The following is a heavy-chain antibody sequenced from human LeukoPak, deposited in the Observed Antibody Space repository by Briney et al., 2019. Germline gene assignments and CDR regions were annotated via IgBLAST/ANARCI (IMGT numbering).Heavy chain of an antibody. CDR3: ARDRGYYSSSTGIDY. V-gene: IGHV1-2*02. D-gene: IGHD6-6*01. J-gene: IGHJ4*02. Sequence: ASVKVSCKASGYTYNAYYIHWVRQAPGQGLEWMGWINPNGGGTTYAQKFQGRVTMTRDTSITTAYMEPNRLRLDDTALYYCARDRGYYSSSTGIDYWGQGTLVTVSS. CDR1: GYTYNAYY. CDR2: INPNGGGT.